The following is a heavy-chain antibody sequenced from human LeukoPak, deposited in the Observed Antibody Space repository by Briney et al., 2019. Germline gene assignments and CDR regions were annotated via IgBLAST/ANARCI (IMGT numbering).Heavy chain of an antibody. J-gene: IGHJ5*02. V-gene: IGHV4-34*01. CDR1: GGSFSGYY. D-gene: IGHD4-17*01. Sequence: SETLSLTCAVYGGSFSGYYWSWIRQPPGKGLEWIGEINHSGSTNYNPSLKSRVTISVDTSKNQFFLKLSSVTAADTAVYYCARDYGDYENWFDPWGQGTLVTVSS. CDR3: ARDYGDYENWFDP. CDR2: INHSGST.